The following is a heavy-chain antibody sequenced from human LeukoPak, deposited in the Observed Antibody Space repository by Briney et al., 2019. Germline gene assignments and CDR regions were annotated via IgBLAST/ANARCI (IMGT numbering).Heavy chain of an antibody. V-gene: IGHV4-31*03. CDR2: IYYSGST. Sequence: PSQTLSLTCTVSGASMSSGGYYWSWIRQHPGKGLEWIEYIYYSGSTYYNPSLKSRVTISVDTSKNQFSLKVSSVTAADTAVYYCARAPRAGGGVVIPFDYWGQGTLVTVSS. CDR1: GASMSSGGYY. J-gene: IGHJ4*02. CDR3: ARAPRAGGGVVIPFDY. D-gene: IGHD3-3*01.